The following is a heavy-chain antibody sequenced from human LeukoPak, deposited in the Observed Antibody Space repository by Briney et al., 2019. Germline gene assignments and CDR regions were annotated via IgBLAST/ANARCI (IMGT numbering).Heavy chain of an antibody. Sequence: PSETLSLTCTVSGDSINNYYWAWIRQPPGKGLEWIGYIYYSGTTHYNPSLKSRVTISIDSSRTQFSLKLSSVTAADTAVYYCARRYCSSTSCYDLDYWGQGTLVTVSS. CDR3: ARRYCSSTSCYDLDY. D-gene: IGHD2-2*01. CDR2: IYYSGTT. CDR1: GDSINNYY. V-gene: IGHV4-59*01. J-gene: IGHJ4*02.